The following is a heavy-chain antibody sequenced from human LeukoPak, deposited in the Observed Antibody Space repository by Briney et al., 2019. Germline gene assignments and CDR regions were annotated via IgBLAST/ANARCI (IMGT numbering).Heavy chain of an antibody. J-gene: IGHJ3*02. Sequence: GGSLRLSCTASGFTFGDYAMSWVRQAPGNGLEWVAFIRTKTYGESTEYAASVKGRFNISRDDSKSIAYLQMNSLEIEDTAVYYCGRRMTMAVVSAFDIWGQGTMVTVSS. CDR1: GFTFGDYA. CDR2: IRTKTYGEST. V-gene: IGHV3-49*04. CDR3: GRRMTMAVVSAFDI. D-gene: IGHD3-22*01.